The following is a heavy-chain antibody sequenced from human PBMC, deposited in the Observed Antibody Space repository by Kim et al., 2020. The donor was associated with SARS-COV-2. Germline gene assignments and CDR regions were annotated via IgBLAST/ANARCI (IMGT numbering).Heavy chain of an antibody. CDR2: IWYDGSNK. CDR1: GFTFSSYG. D-gene: IGHD2-2*01. Sequence: GGSLRLSCAASGFTFSSYGMHWVRQAPGKGLEWVAVIWYDGSNKYYADSVKGRFTISRDNSKNTLYLQMNSLRAEDTAVYYCARERVVVPAAGMDVWGQGTTVTVSS. J-gene: IGHJ6*02. CDR3: ARERVVVPAAGMDV. V-gene: IGHV3-33*01.